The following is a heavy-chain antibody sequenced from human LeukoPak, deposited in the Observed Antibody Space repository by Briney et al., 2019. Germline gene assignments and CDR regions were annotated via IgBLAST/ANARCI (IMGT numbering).Heavy chain of an antibody. CDR3: ARAMDSGWYRKTYYFDY. CDR2: IYYSGST. J-gene: IGHJ4*02. Sequence: PSETLSLTCTVSGDSISSYYWSWIRQPPGKGLEWIGYIYYSGSTNYNPSLKSRVTISVDTSKNQFSLKLSSVTAADTAVYYCARAMDSGWYRKTYYFDYWGQGTLVTVSS. V-gene: IGHV4-59*01. D-gene: IGHD6-19*01. CDR1: GDSISSYY.